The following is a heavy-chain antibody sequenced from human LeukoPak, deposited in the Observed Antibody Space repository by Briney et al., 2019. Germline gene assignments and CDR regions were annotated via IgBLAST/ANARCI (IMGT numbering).Heavy chain of an antibody. J-gene: IGHJ4*02. Sequence: GGSLRLSCAASGITFSRYRMTWVRQAPGKGLEWVANIKEDGSENSYVESVKGRFTISRDNAKNSLYPQLNSLRAEDTAVYFCARQRYSDYWGQGTLVTVSS. D-gene: IGHD1-1*01. CDR1: GITFSRYR. CDR2: IKEDGSEN. CDR3: ARQRYSDY. V-gene: IGHV3-7*01.